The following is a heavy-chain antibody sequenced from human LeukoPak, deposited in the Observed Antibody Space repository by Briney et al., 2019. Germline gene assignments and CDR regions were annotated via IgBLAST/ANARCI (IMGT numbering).Heavy chain of an antibody. CDR1: GFTFSSYA. CDR3: ARGAVTMIVVVIPGGVDY. D-gene: IGHD3-22*01. CDR2: ISYDGSNK. J-gene: IGHJ4*02. V-gene: IGHV3-30-3*01. Sequence: GGSLRLSCAASGFTFSSYAMHWVRQAPGKGLEGVAVISYDGSNKYYADSVKGRFTISRDNSKNTLYLQMNSLRAEDTAVYYCARGAVTMIVVVIPGGVDYWGQGTLVTVSS.